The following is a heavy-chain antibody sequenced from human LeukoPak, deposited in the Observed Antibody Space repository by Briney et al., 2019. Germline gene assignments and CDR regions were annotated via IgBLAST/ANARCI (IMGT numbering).Heavy chain of an antibody. J-gene: IGHJ6*04. Sequence: PSETLSLTCTVSGGSVSSGSYYWSWIRQPPGKGLEWIGYIYYSGSTNYNPSLKSRVTISVDTSKNQFSLKLSSVTAADTAVYYCARALVYGDAHGMDVWGKGTTVTVSS. CDR1: GGSVSSGSYY. V-gene: IGHV4-61*01. CDR3: ARALVYGDAHGMDV. CDR2: IYYSGST. D-gene: IGHD4-17*01.